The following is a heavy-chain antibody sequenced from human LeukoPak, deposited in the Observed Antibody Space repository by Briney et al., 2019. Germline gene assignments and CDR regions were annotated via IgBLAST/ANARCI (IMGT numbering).Heavy chain of an antibody. D-gene: IGHD3-9*01. CDR3: TTERLLRYFDY. CDR2: IKSKTDGGTT. V-gene: IGHV3-15*01. J-gene: IGHJ4*02. CDR1: GFTFSNAW. Sequence: PGGSLRLSCAASGFTFSNAWMSWVRQAPGKGLEWVGRIKSKTDGGTTDYAAPVKGRFTISRDDPKNTLYLQMNSLKTEDTAVYYCTTERLLRYFDYWGQGTLVTVSS.